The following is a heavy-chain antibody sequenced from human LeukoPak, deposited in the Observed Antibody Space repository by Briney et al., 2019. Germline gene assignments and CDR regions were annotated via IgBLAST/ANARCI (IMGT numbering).Heavy chain of an antibody. CDR2: IYSSGSA. J-gene: IGHJ4*01. CDR1: GGSISTYY. V-gene: IGHV4-59*08. D-gene: IGHD3-16*01. Sequence: SETLSLTCTVSGGSISTYYWTWIRQPPGKGLEWIGYIYSSGSANYNPSIKSRVIISGDTSKNQISLKLTSVTAADTAVYFCARHRDYYDAWGRGTLVTVSS. CDR3: ARHRDYYDA.